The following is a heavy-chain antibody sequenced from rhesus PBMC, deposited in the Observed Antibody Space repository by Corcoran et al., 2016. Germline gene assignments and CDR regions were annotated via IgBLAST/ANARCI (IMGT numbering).Heavy chain of an antibody. J-gene: IGHJ4*01. Sequence: QVQLQESGPGLVKPSETLSLTCAVSGGSISSNYWSWIRQPPGKGLEGIGRTCGSGGSTDSNPCLKSRVTIAADTYKNQFSLKMSSVTAADTAVYYCARDSWNKFDYWGQGVLVTVSS. D-gene: IGHD1-20*01. V-gene: IGHV4-160*01. CDR3: ARDSWNKFDY. CDR2: TCGSGGST. CDR1: GGSISSNY.